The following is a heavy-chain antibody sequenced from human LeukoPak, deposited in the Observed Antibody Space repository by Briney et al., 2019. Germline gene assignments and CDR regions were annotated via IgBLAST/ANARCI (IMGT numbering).Heavy chain of an antibody. CDR2: ISGSGGST. V-gene: IGHV3-23*01. D-gene: IGHD6-6*01. CDR3: QLVSSSSGDY. Sequence: GSLRLSCAASGFTFSSYAMSWVRQAPGTGLEWVSAISGSGGSTYYADSVKGRFTISRDNSKNTLYLQMNSLRAEDTAVYYCQLVSSSSGDYWGQGTLVTVSS. CDR1: GFTFSSYA. J-gene: IGHJ4*02.